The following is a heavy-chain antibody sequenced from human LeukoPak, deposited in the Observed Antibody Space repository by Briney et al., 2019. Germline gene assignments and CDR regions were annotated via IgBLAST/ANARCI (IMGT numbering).Heavy chain of an antibody. CDR1: GFTFSSYS. CDR2: ISSSSSTI. J-gene: IGHJ3*02. V-gene: IGHV3-48*01. Sequence: PGGSLRLSCAASGFTFSSYSMNWVRQAPGKGLEWVSYISSSSSTIYYADSVKGRFTISRDNAKNSLYLQMNSLRAEDTAVYYCARMGSYYAFDIWGQGTMVTVSS. D-gene: IGHD1-26*01. CDR3: ARMGSYYAFDI.